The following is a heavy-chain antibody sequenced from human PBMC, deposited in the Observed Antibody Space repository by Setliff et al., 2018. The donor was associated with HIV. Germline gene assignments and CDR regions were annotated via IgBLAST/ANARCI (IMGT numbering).Heavy chain of an antibody. CDR1: GGSISGHY. J-gene: IGHJ5*02. CDR3: ARAYGSERLTWFDP. V-gene: IGHV4-59*11. CDR2: MFYGGNT. Sequence: PSETLSLTCTVSGGSISGHYWSWIRQPPGKGLEWIGYMFYGGNTDYNPSLKGRITISVDTSKNQISLRLRSVTAADTAVYYCARAYGSERLTWFDPWGQGTLVTVSS. D-gene: IGHD3-10*01.